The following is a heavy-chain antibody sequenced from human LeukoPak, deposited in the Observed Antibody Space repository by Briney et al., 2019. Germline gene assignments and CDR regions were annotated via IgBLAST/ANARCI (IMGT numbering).Heavy chain of an antibody. CDR1: GYTFSAYY. CDR3: ASIVVPTPNGFQH. Sequence: SVKVSCKASGYTFSAYYIQWVRQAPGQGLEWMGWINPNSGGTNYAQKFQGWVTMTTDTSTSTAYMELRRLRSDDTAVYYCASIVVPTPNGFQHWGQGTLVTVSS. CDR2: INPNSGGT. J-gene: IGHJ1*01. D-gene: IGHD1-26*01. V-gene: IGHV1-2*04.